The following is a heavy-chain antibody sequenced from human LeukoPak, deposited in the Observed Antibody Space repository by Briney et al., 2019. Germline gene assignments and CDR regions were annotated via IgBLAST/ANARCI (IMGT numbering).Heavy chain of an antibody. J-gene: IGHJ5*02. Sequence: ASVKVSCKASGGTFSSYAISWVRQAPGQGLEWMGGIIPIFGTANYAQKFQGRVTITADESTSTAYMELSSLRSEDAAVYYCARGIRSSTSKRGNWFDPWGQGTLVTVSS. CDR1: GGTFSSYA. V-gene: IGHV1-69*13. D-gene: IGHD2-2*01. CDR2: IIPIFGTA. CDR3: ARGIRSSTSKRGNWFDP.